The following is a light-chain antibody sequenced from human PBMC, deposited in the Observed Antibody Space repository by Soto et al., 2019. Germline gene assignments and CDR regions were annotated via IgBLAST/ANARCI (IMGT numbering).Light chain of an antibody. CDR1: STDVGDSNH. CDR2: EVS. J-gene: IGLJ1*01. CDR3: NSQTTSGIRV. V-gene: IGLV2-14*01. Sequence: QSALTQPDSVSGSPGQSITICCTGTSTDVGDSNHVSWYQHHPGKAPKLIIYEVSYRPSGVSNRFSGSKSAYTASLTISGLQAEDDADYYCNSQTTSGIRVFGTGTKVTVL.